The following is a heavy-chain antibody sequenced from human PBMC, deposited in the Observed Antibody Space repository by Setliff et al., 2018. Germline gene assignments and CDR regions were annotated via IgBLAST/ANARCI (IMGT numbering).Heavy chain of an antibody. J-gene: IGHJ4*02. D-gene: IGHD3-9*01. CDR2: IIPIFGTA. CDR1: GGTFSSYA. CDR3: ARGAVRYFDWLLPTLDY. V-gene: IGHV1-69*05. Sequence: SVKVSCKAFGGTFSSYAISWVRQAPGQGLEWMGGIIPIFGTANYAQKFQGRVTITTDESTSTAYMELSSLRSEDTAVYYCARGAVRYFDWLLPTLDYWGQGTLVTVSS.